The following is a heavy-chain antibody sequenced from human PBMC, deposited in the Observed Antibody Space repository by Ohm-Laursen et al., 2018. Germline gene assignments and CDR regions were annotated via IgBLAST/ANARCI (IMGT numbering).Heavy chain of an antibody. CDR3: ARIWAGPDYFDY. CDR1: GFSLSTSGVG. CDR2: VDWDDDK. J-gene: IGHJ4*02. V-gene: IGHV2-70*11. Sequence: TQTLTLTYTFSGFSLSTSGVGVGWIRQPPGKALEWLARVDWDDDKYYSTSLKTRLTISKDTSKNQVILTMTNMDPVDTATYYCARIWAGPDYFDYWGQGTLVTVSS.